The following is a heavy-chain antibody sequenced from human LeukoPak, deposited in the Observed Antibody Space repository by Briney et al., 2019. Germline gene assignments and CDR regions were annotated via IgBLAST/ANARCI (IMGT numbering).Heavy chain of an antibody. V-gene: IGHV1-2*02. Sequence: WLAWINPKSGDTHYTQKFQGRVTVTTDTSITSVYMELSGLQSDDTAVYYCVRDLTGGSGDWGQGTLVTVSS. D-gene: IGHD6-19*01. CDR3: VRDLTGGSGD. CDR2: INPKSGDT. J-gene: IGHJ4*02.